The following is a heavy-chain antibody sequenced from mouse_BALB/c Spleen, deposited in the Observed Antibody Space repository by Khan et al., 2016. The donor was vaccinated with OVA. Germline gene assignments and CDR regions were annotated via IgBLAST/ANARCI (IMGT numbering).Heavy chain of an antibody. J-gene: IGHJ4*01. D-gene: IGHD1-2*01. Sequence: QIQLVQSGPELKKPAETVRITCTVSGYSFTTAGIQWVQQLPGKGLKWIVWINTHSGVPKYAEDFKGRFASSLDISVNTAYLQITNLNNEDTTTYIGANGGARQYCNDEGAMEYWGQGTSVTVSS. V-gene: IGHV9-4*02. CDR3: ANGGARQYCNDEGAMEY. CDR1: GYSFTTAG. CDR2: INTHSGVP.